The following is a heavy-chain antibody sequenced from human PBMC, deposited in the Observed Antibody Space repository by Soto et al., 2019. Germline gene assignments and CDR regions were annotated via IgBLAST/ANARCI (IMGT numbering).Heavy chain of an antibody. CDR3: ARGRDIVVVPAANYYMDV. Sequence: SETLSLTCAVYGGSFSGYYWSWIRQPPGKGLECIGEINHSGSTNYNPSLKSRVTISVDTSKNQFSLKLSSVTAADTAVYYCARGRDIVVVPAANYYMDVWGKGTTVTVSS. J-gene: IGHJ6*03. CDR2: INHSGST. D-gene: IGHD2-2*01. V-gene: IGHV4-34*01. CDR1: GGSFSGYY.